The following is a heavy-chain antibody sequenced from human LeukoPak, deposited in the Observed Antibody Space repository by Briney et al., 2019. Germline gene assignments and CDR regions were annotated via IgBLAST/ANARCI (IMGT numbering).Heavy chain of an antibody. D-gene: IGHD5-12*01. CDR1: GYTFTGYH. J-gene: IGHJ4*02. CDR2: INPNSGGT. V-gene: IGHV1-2*02. CDR3: ARTNGGYEYN. Sequence: ASVKVSCKASGYTFTGYHIHWVRQAPGQGLEWMGWINPNSGGTNYAQKFQGRLTLTRDTSISTAYMEVSRLKSDDTAVYYCARTNGGYEYNWGQGTRVIVSS.